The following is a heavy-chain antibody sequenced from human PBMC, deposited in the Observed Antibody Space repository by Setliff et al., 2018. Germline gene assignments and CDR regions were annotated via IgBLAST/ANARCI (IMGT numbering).Heavy chain of an antibody. CDR1: GASISSSSYY. CDR2: IYYSGST. CDR3: ARRATYYNFWSGYYDY. Sequence: PSETLSLTCTVSGASISSSSYYWGWIRQPPGKGLEWIGSIYYSGSTYYNPSLKSRVTISVDTSKNQFSLKLSSVTAADTAVYYCARRATYYNFWSGYYDYWGQGTLVTVSS. D-gene: IGHD3-3*01. V-gene: IGHV4-39*07. J-gene: IGHJ4*02.